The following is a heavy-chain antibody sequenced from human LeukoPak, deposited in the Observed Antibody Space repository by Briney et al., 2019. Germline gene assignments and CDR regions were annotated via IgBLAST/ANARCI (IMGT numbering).Heavy chain of an antibody. D-gene: IGHD3-3*01. CDR1: GFTFSSYS. CDR2: ISSSSYI. J-gene: IGHJ6*02. Sequence: GGSLRLSCAASGFTFSSYSMNWVRQAPGKGLEWVSSISSSSYIYYADSVKGRFTISRDNAKNSLYLQMNSLRAEDTAVYYCASGYDFWSGYYKDYGMDVWGQGTTVTVSS. CDR3: ASGYDFWSGYYKDYGMDV. V-gene: IGHV3-21*01.